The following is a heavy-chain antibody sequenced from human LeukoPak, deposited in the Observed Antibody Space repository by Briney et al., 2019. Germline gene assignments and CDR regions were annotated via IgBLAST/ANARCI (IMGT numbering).Heavy chain of an antibody. CDR1: GGSVSSTNYY. CDR2: IYASGRT. D-gene: IGHD2-21*02. Sequence: SETLSLTCTVSGGSVSSTNYYWSWIRQPAGKGLEWIGRIYASGRTTYNPSLESRVTFSIDTSKNQFSLKLNSVTAADTAVYYCVRGYCGDDCYRYYYYYYTDVWGKGTTVTVSS. J-gene: IGHJ6*03. V-gene: IGHV4-61*02. CDR3: VRGYCGDDCYRYYYYYYTDV.